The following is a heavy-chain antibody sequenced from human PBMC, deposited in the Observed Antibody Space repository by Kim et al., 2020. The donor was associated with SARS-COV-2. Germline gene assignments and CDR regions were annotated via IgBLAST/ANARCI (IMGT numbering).Heavy chain of an antibody. CDR2: INSDESRT. J-gene: IGHJ6*02. CDR1: GFTFSYYW. CDR3: TRSRYNGQDV. Sequence: GGSLRLSCAASGFTFSYYWMHWVRQAPGKGLVWVSRINSDESRTNYADSVKGRFTISRDNAKNTLYLQMNSLRAEDTAVYYCTRSRYNGQDVWGQGTTVT. V-gene: IGHV3-74*01.